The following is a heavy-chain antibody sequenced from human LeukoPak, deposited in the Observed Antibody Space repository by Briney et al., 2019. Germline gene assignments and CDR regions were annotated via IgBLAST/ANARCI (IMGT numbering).Heavy chain of an antibody. CDR3: ARGVPSASYSGSYVVAGGYYFDY. CDR1: GGSISSGGYC. J-gene: IGHJ4*02. CDR2: IYHSGST. Sequence: SETLSLTCTVSGGSISSGGYCWSWIRQPPGKGLEWIGYIYHSGSTYYNPSLKSRVTISVDRSKNQFSLKLSSVTAADTAVYYCARGVPSASYSGSYVVAGGYYFDYWGQGTLVTVSS. D-gene: IGHD3-10*01. V-gene: IGHV4-30-2*01.